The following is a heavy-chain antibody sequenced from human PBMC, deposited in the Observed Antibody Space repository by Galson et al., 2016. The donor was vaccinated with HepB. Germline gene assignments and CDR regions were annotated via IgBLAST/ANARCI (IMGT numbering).Heavy chain of an antibody. CDR3: ARGVETYCVGTACLDKYGLDV. Sequence: SVKVSCKASGYTFTSYDIKWVRQATGQGFEWMGWMNPNTGNTGYAQKFQGRVTMTRDTSTSTAFMELNSLTSEDTAIYYCARGVETYCVGTACLDKYGLDVWGQGTTVIVSS. D-gene: IGHD2-21*01. CDR1: GYTFTSYD. V-gene: IGHV1-8*01. CDR2: MNPNTGNT. J-gene: IGHJ6*02.